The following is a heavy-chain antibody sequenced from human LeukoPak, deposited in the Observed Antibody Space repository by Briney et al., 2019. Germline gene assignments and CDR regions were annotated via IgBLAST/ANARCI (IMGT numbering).Heavy chain of an antibody. Sequence: GGSLRLSCAASGFTFSSYGMHWVRQAPGKGLEWVAVISYDGSNKYYADSVKGRFTISRDNSKNTLYLQMHSLRAEDTAVYYCAKEGLGYSYAPPDYWGQGTLVTVSS. CDR2: ISYDGSNK. V-gene: IGHV3-30*18. CDR3: AKEGLGYSYAPPDY. D-gene: IGHD5-18*01. J-gene: IGHJ4*02. CDR1: GFTFSSYG.